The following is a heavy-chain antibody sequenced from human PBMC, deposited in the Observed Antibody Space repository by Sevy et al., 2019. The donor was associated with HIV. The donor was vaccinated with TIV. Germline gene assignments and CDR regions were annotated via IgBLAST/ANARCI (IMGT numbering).Heavy chain of an antibody. Sequence: SETLSLTCTVSGGSISSSSYYWGWIRQPPGKGLEWIGSIYYSGSTYYNPSLKSRVTISVETSKNQFSLKLSSVTAADTAVYYCGYSYYYDRSGYSDYWGQGTLVTVSS. CDR2: IYYSGST. CDR1: GGSISSSSYY. V-gene: IGHV4-39*01. CDR3: GYSYYYDRSGYSDY. J-gene: IGHJ4*02. D-gene: IGHD3-22*01.